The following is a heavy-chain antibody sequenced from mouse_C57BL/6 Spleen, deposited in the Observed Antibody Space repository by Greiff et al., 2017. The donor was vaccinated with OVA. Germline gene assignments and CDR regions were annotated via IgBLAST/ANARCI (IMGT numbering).Heavy chain of an antibody. Sequence: VQRVESGAELVRPGASVTLSCKASGYTFTDYEMHWVKQTPVHGLEWIGAIDPDTGGTAYNQKFKGKAILTADKSSSTAYMELRSLTSEDSAVDYCTRRWFAYWGQGTLVTVSA. CDR1: GYTFTDYE. CDR3: TRRWFAY. V-gene: IGHV1-15*01. CDR2: IDPDTGGT. J-gene: IGHJ3*01.